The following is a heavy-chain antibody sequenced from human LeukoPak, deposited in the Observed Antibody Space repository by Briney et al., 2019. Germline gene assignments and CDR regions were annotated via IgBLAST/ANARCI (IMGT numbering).Heavy chain of an antibody. D-gene: IGHD3-10*01. V-gene: IGHV1-18*01. CDR3: ARGLRYYGSVSFFDY. CDR1: GYTFTSYG. Sequence: ASVKVSCKASGYTFTSYGISWVRQAPGQGLEWMGWISAYNGNTNYAQKLQGRVTMTTDTSTSTAYMELRSLRSDDTAVYYCARGLRYYGSVSFFDYWGQGTLVTVSS. J-gene: IGHJ4*02. CDR2: ISAYNGNT.